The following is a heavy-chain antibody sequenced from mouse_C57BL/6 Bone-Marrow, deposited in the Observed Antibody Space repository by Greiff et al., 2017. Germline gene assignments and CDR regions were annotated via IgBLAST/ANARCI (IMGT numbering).Heavy chain of an antibody. Sequence: VTLMESGAELARPGASVKLSCKASGYTFTSYGISWVKQRTGQGLEWIGEISPRSGNTYYNEKFKGKVTLTADKSSSTAYMELRSLTAEDSAVYFCARWSGYVDVWRTGTTVTVSS. V-gene: IGHV1-81*01. CDR1: GYTFTSYG. CDR2: ISPRSGNT. J-gene: IGHJ1*03. CDR3: ARWSGYVDV.